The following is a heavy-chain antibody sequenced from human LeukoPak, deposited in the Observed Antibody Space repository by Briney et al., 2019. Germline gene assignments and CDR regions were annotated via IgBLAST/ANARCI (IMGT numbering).Heavy chain of an antibody. D-gene: IGHD5-24*01. CDR1: GVYIISGGHY. J-gene: IGHJ4*02. Sequence: SETLSLTCTVSGVYIISGGHYWSWIRQHPGKGLEWIGYIYYSGTTYYNPSLKSRVTISVDTSVNQFSLRLTSVTAADTAVYYCARDQDGYSRFDYWGQGTLVTVSS. CDR2: IYYSGTT. CDR3: ARDQDGYSRFDY. V-gene: IGHV4-31*03.